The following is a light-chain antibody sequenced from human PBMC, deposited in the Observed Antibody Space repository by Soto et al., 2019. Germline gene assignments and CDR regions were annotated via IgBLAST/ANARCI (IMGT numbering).Light chain of an antibody. CDR3: QQSYSSPPT. CDR1: QSISKH. CDR2: AAS. J-gene: IGKJ1*01. Sequence: IQMTQSPSALSASVGDRFTSTCRASQSISKHLNWYQQIPGKAPKLLVFAASSLQSGVPSRFSGSRSGPDFTLTISSLQPEDFATYYCQQSYSSPPTFGQGTKVDI. V-gene: IGKV1-39*01.